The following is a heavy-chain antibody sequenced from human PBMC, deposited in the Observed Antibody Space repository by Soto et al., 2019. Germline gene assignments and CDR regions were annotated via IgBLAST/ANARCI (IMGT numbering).Heavy chain of an antibody. J-gene: IGHJ5*02. V-gene: IGHV6-1*01. CDR3: ARDLHFGYSSSWYWFDP. CDR1: GDGVSSNSAA. D-gene: IGHD6-13*01. CDR2: TYYRSKWYN. Sequence: SQTLSLTCAISGDGVSSNSAAWNWIRQSPSRGLEWLGRTYYRSKWYNDYAVSVKSRITINPDTSKNQFSLQLNSVTPEDTAVYYCARDLHFGYSSSWYWFDPWGQGTMVTVYS.